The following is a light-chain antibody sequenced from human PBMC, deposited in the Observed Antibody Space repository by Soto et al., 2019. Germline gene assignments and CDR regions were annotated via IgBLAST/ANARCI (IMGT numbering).Light chain of an antibody. V-gene: IGKV3-20*01. CDR3: HHDGRSPIFT. CDR1: QSVSSNY. Sequence: EIVLTQSPGTLSLSPGERATLSCRASQSVSSNYLAWYQQRPGQAPRLLIYGASSRAAGLPDRFSGSGSGTDFTLTISRLEPEDFAVFFCHHDGRSPIFTFGPGTTVDIQ. J-gene: IGKJ3*01. CDR2: GAS.